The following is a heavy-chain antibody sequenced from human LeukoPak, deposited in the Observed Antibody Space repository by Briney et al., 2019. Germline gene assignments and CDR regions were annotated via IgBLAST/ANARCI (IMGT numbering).Heavy chain of an antibody. Sequence: TGGPLRLSCAASGLTFSSYTMTWVRQAPGKGLEWVSGISDSGGSTYYADSVKGRFTISRDNSKNTLYLQMHSLRAEDTAVYYCAKRHPSVTTFDYWGQGTLVTVSS. CDR3: AKRHPSVTTFDY. CDR2: ISDSGGST. D-gene: IGHD4-17*01. CDR1: GLTFSSYT. J-gene: IGHJ4*02. V-gene: IGHV3-23*01.